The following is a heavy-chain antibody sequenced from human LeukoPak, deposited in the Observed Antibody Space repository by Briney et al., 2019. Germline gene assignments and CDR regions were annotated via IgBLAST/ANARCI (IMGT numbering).Heavy chain of an antibody. V-gene: IGHV3-23*01. D-gene: IGHD1-26*01. Sequence: GGSLRLSCAATGFTISSSATTWVRQAPGKGLDWVSTITRTGSNTFYADSVKGRFTISRDNSNNTLYLQMNSLRVEDTAIYFCAKDMGGRLGPWGQGTLVTVSS. CDR1: GFTISSSA. CDR3: AKDMGGRLGP. CDR2: ITRTGSNT. J-gene: IGHJ5*02.